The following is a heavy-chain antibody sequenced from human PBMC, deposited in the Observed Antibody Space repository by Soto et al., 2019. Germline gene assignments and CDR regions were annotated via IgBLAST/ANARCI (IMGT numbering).Heavy chain of an antibody. D-gene: IGHD2-8*01. V-gene: IGHV1-18*01. CDR2: ISGHSGHT. CDR1: GYSFTTYS. J-gene: IGHJ4*02. CDR3: ARDRSMASRRGPLDY. Sequence: QVQLVQSGGEVKKPGASVKVSCKASGYSFTTYSISWVRQAPGQGLEWMGWISGHSGHTNYAQKLQGRVAMTTDTSTTTDHMELRSLRPDDTAVYYCARDRSMASRRGPLDYWGQGTLLTVSS.